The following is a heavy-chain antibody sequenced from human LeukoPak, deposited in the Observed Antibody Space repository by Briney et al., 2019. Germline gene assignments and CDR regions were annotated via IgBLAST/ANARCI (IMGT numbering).Heavy chain of an antibody. Sequence: GGSLRLSCAASGFTVSSNYMSWVRQAPGKGLEWVSVIYSGGSTYCADSVKGRFTISRDNSKNTLYLQMNSLRAEDTAVYYCAKPGDDGDDLGLDYWGQGTLVTVSS. D-gene: IGHD4-17*01. V-gene: IGHV3-66*04. J-gene: IGHJ4*02. CDR2: IYSGGST. CDR1: GFTVSSNY. CDR3: AKPGDDGDDLGLDY.